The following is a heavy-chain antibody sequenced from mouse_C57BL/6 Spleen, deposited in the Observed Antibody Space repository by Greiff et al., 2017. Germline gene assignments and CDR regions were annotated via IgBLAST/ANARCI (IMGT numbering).Heavy chain of an antibody. J-gene: IGHJ4*01. V-gene: IGHV1-18*01. CDR1: GYTFTDYN. CDR3: ARNWDWYAMDY. Sequence: VQLKQSGPELVKPGASVKIPCKASGYTFTDYNMDWVKQSHGKSLEWIGDINPNNGGTIYNQKFKGKGTLTVVKSSCTAYMELRSLTSEDTAVYYCARNWDWYAMDYWGQGTSVTVTS. D-gene: IGHD4-1*01. CDR2: INPNNGGT.